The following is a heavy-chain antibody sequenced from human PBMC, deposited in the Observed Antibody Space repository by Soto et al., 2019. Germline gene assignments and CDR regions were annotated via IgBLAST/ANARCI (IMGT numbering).Heavy chain of an antibody. CDR1: GFTFSSYG. D-gene: IGHD1-26*01. V-gene: IGHV3-30*18. J-gene: IGHJ6*02. CDR3: AKDVVVGATTGLGDYYYYYGMDV. CDR2: ISYDGSNK. Sequence: GGSLRLSCAASGFTFSSYGMHGVRQAPGKGLEWVAVISYDGSNKYYADSVKGRFTISRDNSKNTLYLQMNSLRAEDTAVYYCAKDVVVGATTGLGDYYYYYGMDVWGQGTRVTVSS.